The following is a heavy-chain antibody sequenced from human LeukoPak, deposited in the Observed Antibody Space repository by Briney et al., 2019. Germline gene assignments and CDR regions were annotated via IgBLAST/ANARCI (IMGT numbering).Heavy chain of an antibody. D-gene: IGHD3-10*01. CDR2: VHYSGST. V-gene: IGHV4-59*01. J-gene: IGHJ3*02. Sequence: PSETLSLTCTVSGDSITSSYWSWIRQPPGKGLEWIGYVHYSGSTNYNPSLKSRVTISVDTSKKQFSLNLTSVAAADTAVYYCARVFHYGSRTCVSVAFDIWGQGTMVTVSS. CDR1: GDSITSSY. CDR3: ARVFHYGSRTCVSVAFDI.